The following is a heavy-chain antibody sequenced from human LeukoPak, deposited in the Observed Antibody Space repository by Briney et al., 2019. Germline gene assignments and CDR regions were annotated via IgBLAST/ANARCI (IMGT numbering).Heavy chain of an antibody. V-gene: IGHV3-74*01. D-gene: IGHD4-17*01. CDR3: ARPQHGDLYAFDI. Sequence: TGGSLRLSCAASGFTFTSYWMHWVRQAPGKGLVWVSRVDGDGSTTTYADSVKGRFTISRDNAKSTLYLQMNSLRAEDTAVYYCARPQHGDLYAFDIWGQGTMVTVSS. CDR1: GFTFTSYW. CDR2: VDGDGSTT. J-gene: IGHJ3*02.